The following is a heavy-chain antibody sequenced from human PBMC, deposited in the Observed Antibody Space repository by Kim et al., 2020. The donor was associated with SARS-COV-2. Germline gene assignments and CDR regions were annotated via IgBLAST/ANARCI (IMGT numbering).Heavy chain of an antibody. J-gene: IGHJ5*02. CDR3: ARAGSRIVGATT. V-gene: IGHV4-4*02. Sequence: NYNPSLKSRVTISVDKSKNQFSLKLSSVTAADTAVYYCARAGSRIVGATTWGQGTLVTVSS. D-gene: IGHD1-26*01.